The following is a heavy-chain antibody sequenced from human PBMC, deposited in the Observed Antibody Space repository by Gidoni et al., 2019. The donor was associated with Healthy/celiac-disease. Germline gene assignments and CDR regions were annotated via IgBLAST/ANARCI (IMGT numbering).Heavy chain of an antibody. V-gene: IGHV4-39*01. CDR3: ARRAPVCGGDCYDFDY. D-gene: IGHD2-21*02. CDR1: GGSITSSSYY. J-gene: IGHJ4*02. Sequence: QLQLQESGPGLVKPSETPSLTCTVPGGSITSSSYYWGWIRQPPGKGLEWIGSIYYSGSTYYNPSLKSRVTISVDTSKNQFSLKLSSVTAADTAVYYCARRAPVCGGDCYDFDYWGQGTLVTVSS. CDR2: IYYSGST.